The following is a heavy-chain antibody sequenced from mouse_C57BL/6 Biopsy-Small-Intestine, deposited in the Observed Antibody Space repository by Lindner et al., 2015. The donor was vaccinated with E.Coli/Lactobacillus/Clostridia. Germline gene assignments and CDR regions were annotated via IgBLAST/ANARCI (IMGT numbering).Heavy chain of an antibody. CDR2: ISYDGSN. CDR3: ARGGWLLPMDY. V-gene: IGHV3-6*01. CDR1: GYSITSGYY. J-gene: IGHJ4*01. D-gene: IGHD2-3*01. Sequence: VQLQESGPGLVKPSQSLSLTCPVTGYSITSGYYWNWIRQFPGNKLEWMGYISYDGSNNYNPSLKNRISITRDTSKNQFFLKLNSVTTEDTATYYCARGGWLLPMDYWGQGTSVTVSS.